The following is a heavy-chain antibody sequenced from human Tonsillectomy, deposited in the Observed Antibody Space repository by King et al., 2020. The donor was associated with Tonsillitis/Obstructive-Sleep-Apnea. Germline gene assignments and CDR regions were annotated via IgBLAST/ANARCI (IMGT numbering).Heavy chain of an antibody. D-gene: IGHD3-3*01. V-gene: IGHV4-59*08. CDR3: ARHEDYDFWSGYSQYAFDI. CDR2: IYYSGST. J-gene: IGHJ3*02. CDR1: GGSISSYC. Sequence: VQLQESGPGLVKPSETLSLTCTVSGGSISSYCWSWIRQPPGKGLEWIGYIYYSGSTNYNPSLKSRVTISVDTSKNQFSLKLSSVTAADTAVYYCARHEDYDFWSGYSQYAFDIWGQGTMVTVSS.